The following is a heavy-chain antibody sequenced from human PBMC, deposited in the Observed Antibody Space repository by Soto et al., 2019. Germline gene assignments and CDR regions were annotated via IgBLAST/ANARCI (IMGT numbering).Heavy chain of an antibody. D-gene: IGHD5-12*01. Sequence: GGPLRHSCAASGFTFRSYAMSWVRKAPGKGLEWVSAISGSGGSTYYADSVKGRFTISRDNSKNTLYLQMNSLRAEVTAVYYCAKDLGGYDAFDFWGQGTMVTVSS. V-gene: IGHV3-23*01. CDR2: ISGSGGST. J-gene: IGHJ3*01. CDR1: GFTFRSYA. CDR3: AKDLGGYDAFDF.